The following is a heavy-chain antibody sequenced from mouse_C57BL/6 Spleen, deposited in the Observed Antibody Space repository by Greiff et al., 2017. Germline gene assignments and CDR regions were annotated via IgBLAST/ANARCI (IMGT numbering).Heavy chain of an antibody. CDR1: GYTFTDYY. V-gene: IGHV1-19*01. J-gene: IGHJ2*01. CDR2: INPYNGGT. CDR3: AREGVITTVVATSDY. D-gene: IGHD1-1*01. Sequence: VQLQQSGPVLVKPGASVKMSCKASGYTFTDYYMNWVKQSHGKSLEWIGVINPYNGGTSYNQKFKGKATLTVDKSSSTAYMELNSLTSEDSAVYYCAREGVITTVVATSDYGGQGTTLTVSS.